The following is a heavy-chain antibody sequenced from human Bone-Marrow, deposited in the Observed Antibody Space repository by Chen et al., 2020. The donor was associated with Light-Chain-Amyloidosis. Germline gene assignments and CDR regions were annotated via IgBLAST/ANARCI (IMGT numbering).Heavy chain of an antibody. D-gene: IGHD5-12*01. V-gene: IGHV5-51*01. CDR3: ARRRDGYNFDY. CDR1: GYTFPNYW. Sequence: VQMEQSGQEVKKPGESPKISCKGSGYTFPNYWIGWVRQMPGKGLEWMGVIYPDDSDARYSPSFEGQVTISADQSITPAYLQWRSLKASDTAMYYCARRRDGYNFDYWGQGTLVTVSS. CDR2: IYPDDSDA. J-gene: IGHJ4*02.